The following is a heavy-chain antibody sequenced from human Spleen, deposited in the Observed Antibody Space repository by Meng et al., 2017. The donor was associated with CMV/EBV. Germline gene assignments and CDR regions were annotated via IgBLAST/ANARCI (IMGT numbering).Heavy chain of an antibody. V-gene: IGHV4-39*07. CDR1: GGSISSSDYY. D-gene: IGHD1/OR15-1a*01. CDR2: IYYSGST. Sequence: SETLSLTCTVSGGSISSSDYYWGWIRQPPGKGLEWIGSIYYSGSTYYNPSLKSRVTISVDTSKNQFSLTLNSVTAADTAVYYCARDLWTMTVTGTDHWYDPWSQGTLVTVSS. CDR3: ARDLWTMTVTGTDHWYDP. J-gene: IGHJ5*02.